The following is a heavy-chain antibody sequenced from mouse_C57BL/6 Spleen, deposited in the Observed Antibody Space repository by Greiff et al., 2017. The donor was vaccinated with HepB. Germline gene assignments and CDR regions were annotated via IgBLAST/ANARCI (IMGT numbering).Heavy chain of an antibody. V-gene: IGHV1-18*01. Sequence: VQLKQSGPELVKPGASVKIPCKASGYTFTDYNMDWVKQSHGKSLEWIGDINPNNGGTIYNQKFKGKATLTVDKSSSTAYMELRSLTSEDTAVYYCARKTTVVENYFDYWGQGTTLTVSS. D-gene: IGHD1-1*01. CDR1: GYTFTDYN. CDR2: INPNNGGT. J-gene: IGHJ2*01. CDR3: ARKTTVVENYFDY.